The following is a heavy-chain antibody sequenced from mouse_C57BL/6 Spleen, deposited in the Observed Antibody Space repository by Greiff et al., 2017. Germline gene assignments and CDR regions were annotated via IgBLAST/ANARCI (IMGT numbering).Heavy chain of an antibody. CDR1: GYTFTSYW. V-gene: IGHV1-55*01. J-gene: IGHJ3*01. CDR2: IYPGSGST. D-gene: IGHD1-1*01. CDR3: ARRYYYYGSSYVTPWFAY. Sequence: QVQLQQPGAELVKPGASVKMSCKASGYTFTSYWITWGKQRPGQGLEWIGDIYPGSGSTNYNEKFKSKATLTVDTSSSTAYMQLSSLTSEDSAVYYCARRYYYYGSSYVTPWFAYWGQGTLVTVSA.